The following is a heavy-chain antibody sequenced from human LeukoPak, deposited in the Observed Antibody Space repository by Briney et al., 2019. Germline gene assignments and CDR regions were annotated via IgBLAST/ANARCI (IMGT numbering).Heavy chain of an antibody. CDR2: IWYDGSNK. D-gene: IGHD2/OR15-2a*01. CDR1: GFTFSSYG. J-gene: IGHJ4*02. Sequence: PGGSLRLSCAASGFTFSSYGMHWVRQAPGKGLEWVALIWYDGSNKYYADSVKGRLTISRDNSKNTLYLQMNSLRDEDTAVYYCAREGPRGNSQFDYWGQGTLVTVSS. V-gene: IGHV3-33*01. CDR3: AREGPRGNSQFDY.